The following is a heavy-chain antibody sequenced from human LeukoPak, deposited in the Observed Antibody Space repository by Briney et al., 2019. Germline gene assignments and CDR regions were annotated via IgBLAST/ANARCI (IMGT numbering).Heavy chain of an antibody. CDR2: ISAYNGNT. J-gene: IGHJ6*03. CDR3: ARDSSSWYLVSIYYYYMDV. D-gene: IGHD6-13*01. CDR1: GYTFTSYG. Sequence: ASVKVSCKASGYTFTSYGISWVRQAPVQGLEWMGWISAYNGNTNYAQKLQGRVTMTTDTSTSTAYMELRSLRSDDTAVYYCARDSSSWYLVSIYYYYMDVWGKGTTVTVSS. V-gene: IGHV1-18*01.